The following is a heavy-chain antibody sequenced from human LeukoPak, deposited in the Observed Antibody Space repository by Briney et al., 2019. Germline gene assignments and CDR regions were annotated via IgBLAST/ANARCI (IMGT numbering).Heavy chain of an antibody. J-gene: IGHJ4*02. CDR1: GYTFTSYG. CDR2: ISAYNGNT. CDR3: ATTLGLWFGEPIDY. Sequence: ASVKVSCKASGYTFTSYGISWVRQAPGQGLEWMGWISAYNGNTNYAQKLQGRVTMTTDTSTSTAYMELRSLRPDDTAVYYCATTLGLWFGEPIDYWGQGTLVTVSS. D-gene: IGHD3-10*01. V-gene: IGHV1-18*01.